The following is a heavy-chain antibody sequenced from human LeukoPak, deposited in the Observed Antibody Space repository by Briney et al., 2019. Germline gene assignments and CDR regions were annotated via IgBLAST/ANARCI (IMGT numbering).Heavy chain of an antibody. CDR3: ATGGNIAVAGVLH. Sequence: SETLSLTCSVSGYSIKSVFFWGWIRQPPGKGLEWVGSIHDNDNTHYNPSLKSRVAISVDTSKNQCSLSMRSVTAADSAVYYCATGGNIAVAGVLHWGQGALVTVSS. CDR1: GYSIKSVFF. D-gene: IGHD6-19*01. CDR2: IHDNDNT. V-gene: IGHV4-38-2*02. J-gene: IGHJ4*02.